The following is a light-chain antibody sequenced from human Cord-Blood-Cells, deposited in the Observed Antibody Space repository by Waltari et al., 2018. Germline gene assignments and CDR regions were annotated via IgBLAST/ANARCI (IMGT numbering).Light chain of an antibody. CDR1: SSNIGSNY. CDR2: RNN. Sequence: QSVLTQPPSASGPPGQRVTISCSGSSSNIGSNYVYWYQQLPGTAPKLLIYRNNQRPSGVPDRFSGFKSGTSASLAISGLRSEDEADYYCAAWDDSLSGPVFGGGTKLTVL. CDR3: AAWDDSLSGPV. J-gene: IGLJ3*02. V-gene: IGLV1-47*01.